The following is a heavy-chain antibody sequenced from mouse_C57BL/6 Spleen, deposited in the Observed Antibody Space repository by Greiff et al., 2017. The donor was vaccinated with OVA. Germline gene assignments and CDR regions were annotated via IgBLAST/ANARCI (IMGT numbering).Heavy chain of an antibody. CDR3: ARGVKKLLYYFDY. J-gene: IGHJ2*01. V-gene: IGHV1-18*01. CDR1: GYTFTDYN. CDR2: INPNNGGT. D-gene: IGHD1-3*01. Sequence: VQLQQSGPELVKPGASVKIPCKASGYTFTDYNMDWVKQSHGKSLEWIGDINPNNGGTIYNQKFKGKATLTVDKSSSTAYMELRSLTSEDTAVYYCARGVKKLLYYFDYWGQGTTLTVSS.